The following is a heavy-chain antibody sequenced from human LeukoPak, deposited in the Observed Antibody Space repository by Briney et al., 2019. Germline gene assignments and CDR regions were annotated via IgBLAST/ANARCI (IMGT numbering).Heavy chain of an antibody. J-gene: IGHJ4*02. CDR1: GYTFTSYT. CDR2: ISVHNGNT. V-gene: IGHV1-18*01. D-gene: IGHD4/OR15-4a*01. Sequence: ASVKVSCRASGYTFTSYTINWVRQAPGQGLEWMAWISVHNGNTKYAQKLQGRVTLTTDTSTSTAYMELRSLRSDDTAVYYCARDSMTLGVPFDYWGQGTLVTVSS. CDR3: ARDSMTLGVPFDY.